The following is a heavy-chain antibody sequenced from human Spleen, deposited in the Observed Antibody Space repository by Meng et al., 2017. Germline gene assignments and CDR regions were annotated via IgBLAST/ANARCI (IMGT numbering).Heavy chain of an antibody. CDR1: GDSISSSDSY. Sequence: QPQLQESGPGLVKPSEPLSLTFSVSGDSISSSDSYWGWIRQSPGKGLEWIGSIGHSGFTYYTPSLKSRVAVSIDTSKSQFSLELTSVTAADTAVYYCVRSSGWVRTGFDPWGQGTLVTVSS. V-gene: IGHV4-39*01. J-gene: IGHJ5*02. D-gene: IGHD6-19*01. CDR2: IGHSGFT. CDR3: VRSSGWVRTGFDP.